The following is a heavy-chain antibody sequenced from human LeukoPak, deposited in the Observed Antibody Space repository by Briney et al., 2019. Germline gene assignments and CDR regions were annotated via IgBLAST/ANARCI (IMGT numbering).Heavy chain of an antibody. CDR1: GGSISSYY. Sequence: SETLSLTCTVSGGSISSYYWSWIRQPPGKGLGWIGCIYSSGSTNYNPSLKSRVTISVATSKNQFSLKLTSVTAPDTAVYFCARKGPGRFGAPGPNVYSIDYWGQGALVTVSS. CDR3: ARKGPGRFGAPGPNVYSIDY. D-gene: IGHD3-10*01. V-gene: IGHV4-59*01. CDR2: IYSSGST. J-gene: IGHJ4*02.